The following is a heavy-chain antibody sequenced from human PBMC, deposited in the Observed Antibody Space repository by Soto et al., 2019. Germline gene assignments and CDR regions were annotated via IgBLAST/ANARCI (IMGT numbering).Heavy chain of an antibody. CDR1: GYTFTNYA. V-gene: IGHV1-3*05. D-gene: IGHD3-16*01. CDR2: INSANGNA. J-gene: IGHJ4*02. CDR3: ARGGGGLRLGELPFFDY. Sequence: QVHLVQSGAEEKRPGASVKVSCKASGYTFTNYAIHWVRQAPGQRLEWMGWINSANGNAQYSQKFQGRPTITRDTSASTGTMDLSSLGAEDTAVYYCARGGGGLRLGELPFFDYWGQGTLVTVSS.